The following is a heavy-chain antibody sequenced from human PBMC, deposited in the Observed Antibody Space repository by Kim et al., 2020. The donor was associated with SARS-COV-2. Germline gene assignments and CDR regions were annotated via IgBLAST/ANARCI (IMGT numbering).Heavy chain of an antibody. CDR2: INHSGST. J-gene: IGHJ4*02. CDR1: GGSFSGYY. D-gene: IGHD5-18*01. V-gene: IGHV4-34*01. Sequence: SETLSLTCAVYGGSFSGYYWSWIRQPPGKGLEWIGEINHSGSTNYNPSLKSRVTISVDTSKNQFSLKLSSVTAADTAVYYCARRRGYSYGFDYWGQGTLVTVSS. CDR3: ARRRGYSYGFDY.